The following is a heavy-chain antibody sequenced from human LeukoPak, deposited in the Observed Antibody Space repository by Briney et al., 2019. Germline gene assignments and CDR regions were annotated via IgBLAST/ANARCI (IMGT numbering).Heavy chain of an antibody. CDR2: ISAYNGNT. CDR1: GCTFTSYG. Sequence: ASVKVSCKASGCTFTSYGISWVRQAPGQGLEWMGWISAYNGNTNYAQKLQGRVTMTTDASTSTAYMELRSLRSDDTAVYYCARVTHGGNSANYWGQGTLVTVSS. V-gene: IGHV1-18*01. D-gene: IGHD4-23*01. CDR3: ARVTHGGNSANY. J-gene: IGHJ4*02.